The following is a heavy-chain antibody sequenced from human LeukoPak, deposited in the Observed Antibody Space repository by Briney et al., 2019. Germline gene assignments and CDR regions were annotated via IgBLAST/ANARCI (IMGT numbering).Heavy chain of an antibody. Sequence: GASVKVSCKASAYTFTDYCVHWVRQAPGQGLEWMGRINPSSGDTNYAQNFQGRVTMTRDTSISTAYMELSRLRSDDTAVYYRATTSGYFYYWGQGTLVTVSS. J-gene: IGHJ4*02. CDR1: AYTFTDYC. D-gene: IGHD1-26*01. V-gene: IGHV1-2*06. CDR3: ATTSGYFYY. CDR2: INPSSGDT.